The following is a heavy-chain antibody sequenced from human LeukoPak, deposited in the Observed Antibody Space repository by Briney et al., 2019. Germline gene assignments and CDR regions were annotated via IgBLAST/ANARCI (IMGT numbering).Heavy chain of an antibody. CDR2: MNPNSGNT. CDR1: GYTFTSYD. J-gene: IGHJ3*02. D-gene: IGHD2-2*03. CDR3: ARRADGYDAFDI. Sequence: ASVKVSCKASGYTFTSYDINWVRQATGQGLEWMGWMNPNSGNTGYAQKFQGRVTMTRNPSISTAYMDLSSLRSEDTAVYYCARRADGYDAFDIWGQGTMVTVSS. V-gene: IGHV1-8*01.